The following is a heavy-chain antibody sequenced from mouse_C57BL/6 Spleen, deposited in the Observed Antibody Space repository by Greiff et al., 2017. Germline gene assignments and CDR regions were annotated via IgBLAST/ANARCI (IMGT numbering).Heavy chain of an antibody. CDR3: ASYFV. D-gene: IGHD2-1*01. J-gene: IGHJ1*03. CDR1: GFTFSDYY. CDR2: ISNGGGST. V-gene: IGHV5-12*01. Sequence: EVNVVESGGGLVQPGGSLKLSCAASGFTFSDYYMYWVRQTPEKRLEWVAYISNGGGSTYYPDTVKGRFTISRDNAKNTLYLQMSRLKSEDTAMYYCASYFVWGTGTTVTVSS.